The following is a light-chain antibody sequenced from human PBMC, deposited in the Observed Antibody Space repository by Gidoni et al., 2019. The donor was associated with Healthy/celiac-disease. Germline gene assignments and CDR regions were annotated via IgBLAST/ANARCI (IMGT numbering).Light chain of an antibody. J-gene: IGKJ2*01. CDR1: QSLLHSNVYNY. CDR2: LGS. CDR3: MQALQTPRT. V-gene: IGKV2-28*01. Sequence: DIVMTQSPLSLPVTPGEPASISCRSSQSLLHSNVYNYLDWYLQKPGQSPQLLIYLGSNRASGVPDRFSGSGSGTDFTLKISRVEAEDVGVYYCMQALQTPRTLXXXTKLEIK.